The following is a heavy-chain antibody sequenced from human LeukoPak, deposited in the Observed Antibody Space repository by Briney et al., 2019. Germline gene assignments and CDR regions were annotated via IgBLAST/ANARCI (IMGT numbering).Heavy chain of an antibody. CDR3: ERKSRAAY. V-gene: IGHV5-51*01. D-gene: IGHD6-25*01. J-gene: IGHJ4*02. CDR1: GYSFPSYW. CDR2: IYPGDSET. Sequence: GESLKISCKGSGYSFPSYWIGWVRQMPGKGLEWMGIIYPGDSETRYSPSFQGQVTISADKSISTAYLQWSRLKASDTAMYYCERKSRAAYWGRGTLVTVSS.